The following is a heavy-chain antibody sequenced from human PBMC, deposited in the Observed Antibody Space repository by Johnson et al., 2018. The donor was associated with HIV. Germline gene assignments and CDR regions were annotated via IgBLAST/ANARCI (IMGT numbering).Heavy chain of an antibody. CDR3: VRRFYDSSAFDI. Sequence: HVQLVESGGGVVQPGGSLRLSCAASGFTFSDYYMSWIRQAPGKGLEWVAVISYDGSNKYFTDSVRGRFTISIDNSKNTLFLQMNSLRAEDTAVYYCVRRFYDSSAFDIWGQGTMVTVSS. J-gene: IGHJ3*02. D-gene: IGHD3-22*01. CDR1: GFTFSDYY. CDR2: ISYDGSNK. V-gene: IGHV3-30-3*01.